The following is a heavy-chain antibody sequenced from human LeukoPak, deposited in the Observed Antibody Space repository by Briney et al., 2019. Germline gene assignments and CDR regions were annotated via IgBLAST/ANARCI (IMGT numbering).Heavy chain of an antibody. J-gene: IGHJ6*03. D-gene: IGHD1-26*01. Sequence: GGSLRLSCAASGFTFSGSAMHWVRQASGKGLEWVGRIRSKAISYATAYAASVKGRFTISRDDSKNTAYLQMNSLKTEDTAVYYCTRRVGAISVPSYYYYYMDVWGKGTTVTVSS. CDR3: TRRVGAISVPSYYYYYMDV. V-gene: IGHV3-73*01. CDR1: GFTFSGSA. CDR2: IRSKAISYAT.